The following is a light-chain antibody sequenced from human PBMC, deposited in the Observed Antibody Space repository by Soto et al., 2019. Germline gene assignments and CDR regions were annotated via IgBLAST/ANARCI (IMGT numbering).Light chain of an antibody. CDR1: SSDVGSANR. CDR2: GVS. Sequence: HSALTQPPSVSGSPGQSVTISCTGTSSDVGSANRVSWYQQPPGTAPKLIIYGVSNRSSWVPDRFSGYKSGNTASLIISGFQAEYEADYFCSSYTTSITYVFGTGTKLTVL. CDR3: SSYTTSITYV. V-gene: IGLV2-18*02. J-gene: IGLJ1*01.